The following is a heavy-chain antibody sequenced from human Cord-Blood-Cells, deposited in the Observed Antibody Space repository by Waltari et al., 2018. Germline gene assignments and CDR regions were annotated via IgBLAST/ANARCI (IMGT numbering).Heavy chain of an antibody. D-gene: IGHD1-26*01. V-gene: IGHV5-51*03. Sequence: EVQLVQSGAEVKKPGESLKISCKGSGYSFTSYWIGWGRQMPGKGLEGMGSSDPGDSDTRYSPSFQGQVTISADKSISTADLQWSSLKASDTAMYYWARKEPLGEFDYWGQGTLVTVSS. CDR3: ARKEPLGEFDY. CDR2: SDPGDSDT. J-gene: IGHJ4*02. CDR1: GYSFTSYW.